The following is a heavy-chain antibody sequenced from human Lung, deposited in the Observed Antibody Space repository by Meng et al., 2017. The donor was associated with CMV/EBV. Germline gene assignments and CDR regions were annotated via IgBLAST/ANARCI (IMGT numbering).Heavy chain of an antibody. CDR2: IRFDGTNK. Sequence: GGSXRLSCAASGFTFSSYAMHWVRQAPGKGLEWVANIRFDGTNKYHADSVKGRFTISRDNSKNTLYLQMNSLGAEDTAVYYCAKRGDSSGTYAMDVLGQGXTVTVSS. D-gene: IGHD3-22*01. V-gene: IGHV3-30*02. CDR1: GFTFSSYA. J-gene: IGHJ6*02. CDR3: AKRGDSSGTYAMDV.